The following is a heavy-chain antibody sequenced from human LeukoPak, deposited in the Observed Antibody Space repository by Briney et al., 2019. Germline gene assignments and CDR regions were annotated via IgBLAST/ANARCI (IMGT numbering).Heavy chain of an antibody. D-gene: IGHD1-26*01. CDR2: INEDGSVE. Sequence: GGSLRLSCAASGFMFSNYWMTWVRQAPGKGLEWVANINEDGSVEHNVDSVKGRFTISRDNSKNTLYLQMNSLRAEDTAVYYCAREKSGSRGYFDYWGQGTLVTVSS. V-gene: IGHV3-7*01. CDR1: GFMFSNYW. CDR3: AREKSGSRGYFDY. J-gene: IGHJ4*02.